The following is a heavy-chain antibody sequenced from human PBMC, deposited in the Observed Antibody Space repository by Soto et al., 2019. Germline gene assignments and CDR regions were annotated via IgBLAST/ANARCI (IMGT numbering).Heavy chain of an antibody. CDR3: ARHRHPRGTVGATSPLDP. D-gene: IGHD1-26*01. V-gene: IGHV3-53*01. CDR2: HYSGGST. CDR1: GFSVSSNY. Sequence: GSLRLSCAISGFSVSSNYLSWVRQAPGKGLEWVSVHYSGGSTYYADSVQGRFTISRDKSNNTLYLQMRRVRAEDTAVYFCARHRHPRGTVGATSPLDPWGQGTQVTVSS. J-gene: IGHJ5*02.